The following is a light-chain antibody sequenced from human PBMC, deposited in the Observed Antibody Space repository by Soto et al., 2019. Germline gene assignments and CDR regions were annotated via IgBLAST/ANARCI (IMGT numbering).Light chain of an antibody. CDR2: AAS. CDR1: QDIRND. CDR3: QQYYSYPLT. J-gene: IGKJ4*01. Sequence: AIQMTQSPPSLSASVGDRVTITCRASQDIRNDLGWFQQKPGKAPKLLIYAASTLQSGVPSRFSGSGSGTDFTLTISCLQSEDFATYYCQQYYSYPLTFGGGTKVDIK. V-gene: IGKV1-6*01.